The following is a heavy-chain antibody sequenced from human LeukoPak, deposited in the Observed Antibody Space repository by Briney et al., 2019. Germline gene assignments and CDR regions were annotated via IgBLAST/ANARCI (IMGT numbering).Heavy chain of an antibody. V-gene: IGHV4-34*01. CDR1: GGSFSGYY. D-gene: IGHD2-2*01. Sequence: SETLSLTCAVYGGSFSGYYWSWIRQPPGKGLEWIGEINHSGSTNYNPSLKSRVTISVDTSKNQFSLKLSSVTAADTAVYYCARRGLGYCSSTSCSGREYYYYMDVWGKGTTVTVSS. CDR3: ARRGLGYCSSTSCSGREYYYYMDV. CDR2: INHSGST. J-gene: IGHJ6*03.